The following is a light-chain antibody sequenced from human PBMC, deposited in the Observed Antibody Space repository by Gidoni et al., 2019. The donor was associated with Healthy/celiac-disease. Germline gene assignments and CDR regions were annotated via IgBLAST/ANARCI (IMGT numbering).Light chain of an antibody. Sequence: IQIPQSPSSLSASVGDRVTITCRASQSISSYLYWYQQKPGKAPKLLIYAASSLQSGVPSRFSGSGSGTDFTLTISSLQPEDFATYYCQQSYSTPRTFXQXTKVEIK. CDR2: AAS. J-gene: IGKJ1*01. V-gene: IGKV1-39*01. CDR3: QQSYSTPRT. CDR1: QSISSY.